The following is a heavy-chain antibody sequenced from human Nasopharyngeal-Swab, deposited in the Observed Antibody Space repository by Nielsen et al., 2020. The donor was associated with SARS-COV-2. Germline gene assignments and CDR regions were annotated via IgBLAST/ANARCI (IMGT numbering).Heavy chain of an antibody. CDR3: ARVPGGNSEGYFDY. CDR1: GGSISSGGYY. D-gene: IGHD4-23*01. V-gene: IGHV4-31*03. CDR2: IYYSGST. J-gene: IGHJ4*02. Sequence: SETLSLTCTVSGGSISSGGYYWSWIRQHPGKGLEWIGYIYYSGSTYYNPSLKGRVTISVDTSKNQFSLKLSSVTAADTAVYYCARVPGGNSEGYFDYWGQGTLVTVSS.